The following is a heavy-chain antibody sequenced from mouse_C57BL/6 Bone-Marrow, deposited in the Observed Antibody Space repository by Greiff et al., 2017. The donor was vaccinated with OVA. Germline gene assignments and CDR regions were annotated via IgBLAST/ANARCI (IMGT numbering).Heavy chain of an antibody. V-gene: IGHV14-1*01. CDR2: IYPGNGDT. J-gene: IGHJ4*01. Sequence: VQLQQSGTELVRPGASVKLSCTASGFTFNSYWMHWVKQRPEQGLEWIGRIYPGNGDTDYNPKFQGKATLTADTSSSTAYMELSSLTAEDTAVYYGTRREDRGGGAMDYWGQGTAVTVSS. CDR3: TRREDRGGGAMDY. CDR1: GFTFNSYW.